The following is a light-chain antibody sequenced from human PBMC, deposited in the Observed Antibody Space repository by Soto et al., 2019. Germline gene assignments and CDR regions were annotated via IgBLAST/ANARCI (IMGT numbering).Light chain of an antibody. J-gene: IGKJ2*01. CDR2: GAS. CDR1: QSVSSSY. V-gene: IGKV3-20*01. CDR3: XXXGSSPPYT. Sequence: EIVLTQSPGTLSLSPGERATLSCRASQSVSSSYLAWYQQKPGQAPRLLIYGASSRATGIPDRFSGSGSGTDFTLTISRLEPEDFAXXYXXXXGSSPPYTFGQGTKLEIK.